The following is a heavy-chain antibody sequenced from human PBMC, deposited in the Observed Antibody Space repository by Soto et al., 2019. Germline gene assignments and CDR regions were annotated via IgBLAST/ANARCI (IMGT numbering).Heavy chain of an antibody. CDR2: IYSGGST. CDR3: ARDAGYCSSTSCSHYYYYMDV. CDR1: GFTVSSNY. J-gene: IGHJ6*03. Sequence: GGSLRLSCAASGFTVSSNYMSWVRQAPGKGLEWVSVIYSGGSTYYADSVKGRFTISRDNSKNTLYLQMNSLRAEETAVYYCARDAGYCSSTSCSHYYYYMDVWGKGTTVTVSS. D-gene: IGHD2-2*01. V-gene: IGHV3-66*01.